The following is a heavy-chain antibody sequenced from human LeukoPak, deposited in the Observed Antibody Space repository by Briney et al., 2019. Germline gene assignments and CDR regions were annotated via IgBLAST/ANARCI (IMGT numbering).Heavy chain of an antibody. V-gene: IGHV1-2*02. CDR2: INPNSGGT. D-gene: IGHD3-10*01. Sequence: ASVKVSCKASGYTFTGYYMHWVRQAPGQGVEWMGWINPNSGGTNYAQKFQGRVTMTRDTSISTAYMELSRLRSDDTAVYYCARVSGEISAYDAFDIWGQGTMVTVSS. CDR1: GYTFTGYY. J-gene: IGHJ3*02. CDR3: ARVSGEISAYDAFDI.